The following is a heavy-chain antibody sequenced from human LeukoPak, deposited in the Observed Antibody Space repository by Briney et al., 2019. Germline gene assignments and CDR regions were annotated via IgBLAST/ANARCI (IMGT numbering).Heavy chain of an antibody. CDR2: IYYSGST. V-gene: IGHV4-39*07. Sequence: SETLSLTCTVPGGSISSSSYYWGWIRQPPGKGLEWIGSIYYSGSTYYHPSLKSRVTISVDTSKNQFSLKLSSVTAAYTPVDYCAGDMGREEVGGDAFDIWGQGTMVTVSS. J-gene: IGHJ3*02. D-gene: IGHD1-26*01. CDR1: GGSISSSSYY. CDR3: AGDMGREEVGGDAFDI.